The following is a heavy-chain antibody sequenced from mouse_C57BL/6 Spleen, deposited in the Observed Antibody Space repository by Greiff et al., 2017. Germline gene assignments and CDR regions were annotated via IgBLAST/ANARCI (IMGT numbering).Heavy chain of an antibody. CDR2: IYPRSGNT. CDR1: GYTFTSYG. V-gene: IGHV1-81*01. CDR3: ARRGYYGTFYYFDY. J-gene: IGHJ2*01. D-gene: IGHD1-1*01. Sequence: VQLQQSGAELARPGASVKLSCKASGYTFTSYGISWVKQRTGQGLEWIGEIYPRSGNTYYNEKFKGKATLTADKSSSTAYMELRSLTSEDSAVYFCARRGYYGTFYYFDYWGQGTTLTVSS.